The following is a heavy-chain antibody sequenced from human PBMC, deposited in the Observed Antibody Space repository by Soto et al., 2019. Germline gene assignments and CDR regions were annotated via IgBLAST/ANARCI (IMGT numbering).Heavy chain of an antibody. J-gene: IGHJ5*02. CDR1: GGSFSGYY. V-gene: IGHV4-34*01. D-gene: IGHD6-6*01. CDR2: INHSGST. CDR3: ATPGVAARSWFDP. Sequence: QVQLQQWGAGLLKPSETLSLTCAVYGGSFSGYYWSWIRQPPGKGLEWIGEINHSGSTNYNLPLKSRVTISVDTSKNQFSLKLSSVTAADTAVYYCATPGVAARSWFDPWGQGTLVTVSS.